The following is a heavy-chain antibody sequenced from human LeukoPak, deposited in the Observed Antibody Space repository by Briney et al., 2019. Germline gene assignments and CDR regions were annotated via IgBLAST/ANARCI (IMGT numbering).Heavy chain of an antibody. CDR3: ASYYYDSSGYPWSYFDY. CDR1: GGTFSSYA. D-gene: IGHD3-22*01. J-gene: IGHJ4*02. V-gene: IGHV1-69*04. Sequence: SVKVPCKASGGTFSSYAISWVRQAPGQGLEWMGRIIPILGIANYAQKFQGRVTITADKSTSTAYMELSSLRSEDTAVYYCASYYYDSSGYPWSYFDYWGQGTLVTVSS. CDR2: IIPILGIA.